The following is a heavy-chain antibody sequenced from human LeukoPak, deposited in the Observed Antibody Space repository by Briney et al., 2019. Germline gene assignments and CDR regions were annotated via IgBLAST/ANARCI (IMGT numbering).Heavy chain of an antibody. V-gene: IGHV4-61*02. D-gene: IGHD1-26*01. Sequence: SETLSLTCTVSGGSISSGSYYWSWIRQPAGKGLEWIGRIYTSGSTNYNPSLKSRVTISVDTSKNQFTLKLSSVTAADTAVYYCARGRETQDAFDIWGQGTMVTVSS. CDR1: GGSISSGSYY. CDR3: ARGRETQDAFDI. J-gene: IGHJ3*02. CDR2: IYTSGST.